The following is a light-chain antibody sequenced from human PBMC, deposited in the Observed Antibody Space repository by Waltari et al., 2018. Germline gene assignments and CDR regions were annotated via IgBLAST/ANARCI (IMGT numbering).Light chain of an antibody. V-gene: IGKV3-15*01. CDR1: QTVATN. J-gene: IGKJ5*01. CDR2: DAS. Sequence: EVVITQSPAPLSVFPGERATLPCRASQTVATNLAWYQQRPGQAPRLLIFDASTRAPSVPAKFSGSGSGTEFTLTIRSLQSEDSAIYYCQQYNRWPPITFGQGTRLEI. CDR3: QQYNRWPPIT.